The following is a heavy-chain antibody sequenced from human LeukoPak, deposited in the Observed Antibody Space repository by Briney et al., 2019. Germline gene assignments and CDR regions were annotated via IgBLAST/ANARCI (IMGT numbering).Heavy chain of an antibody. CDR1: GGSISSYY. V-gene: IGHV4-59*01. CDR2: IYYSGST. J-gene: IGHJ6*02. D-gene: IGHD3-22*01. Sequence: SETLSLTCTVSGGSISSYYWSWIRQPPGKGLEWIGYIYYSGSTNYNPSLKSRVTISVDTSKNQSSLKLSSVTAADTAVYYCARVVEDSSGYYISYGMDVWGQGTTVTVSS. CDR3: ARVVEDSSGYYISYGMDV.